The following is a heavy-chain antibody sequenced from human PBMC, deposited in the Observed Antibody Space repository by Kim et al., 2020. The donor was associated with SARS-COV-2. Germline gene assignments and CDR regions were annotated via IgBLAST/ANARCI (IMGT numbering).Heavy chain of an antibody. CDR2: T. D-gene: IGHD3-16*01. V-gene: IGHV3-23*01. J-gene: IGHJ3*02. CDR3: AKDRPGGDAFDI. Sequence: TDYADSVKGRFTISRDNSKNTLYLQMTSLGADDTALYYCAKDRPGGDAFDIWGQGTTVTVSS.